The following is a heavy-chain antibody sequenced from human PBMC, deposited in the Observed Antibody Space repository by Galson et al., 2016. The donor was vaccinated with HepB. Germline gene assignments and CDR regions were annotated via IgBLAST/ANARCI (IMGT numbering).Heavy chain of an antibody. CDR3: AKEGTIFGMIPYGVDV. Sequence: RLSCAASGFRFSSYVMSWVRQAPGKGLDWVSSINGGGGITYYADSVKGRFTISRDNSKNTVYLQMNSLRAEDPAVYYCAKEGTIFGMIPYGVDVWGQGTTVTVSS. CDR1: GFRFSSYV. J-gene: IGHJ6*02. CDR2: INGGGGIT. V-gene: IGHV3-23*01. D-gene: IGHD3-3*01.